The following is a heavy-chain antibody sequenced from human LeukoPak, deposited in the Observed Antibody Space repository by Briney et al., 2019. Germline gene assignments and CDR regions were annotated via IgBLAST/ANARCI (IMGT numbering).Heavy chain of an antibody. CDR1: GYTFTGYY. D-gene: IGHD3-10*01. CDR3: ARETSGTYSYYYYYMDV. J-gene: IGHJ6*03. CDR2: INPNSGGT. Sequence: ASVKVSCKASGYTFTGYYMHWVRQAPGQGLEWMGWINPNSGGTNYVQKFQGRVTMTRDTSISTAYMELSRLRSDDTAVYYCARETSGTYSYYYYYMDVWGKGTTVTISS. V-gene: IGHV1-2*02.